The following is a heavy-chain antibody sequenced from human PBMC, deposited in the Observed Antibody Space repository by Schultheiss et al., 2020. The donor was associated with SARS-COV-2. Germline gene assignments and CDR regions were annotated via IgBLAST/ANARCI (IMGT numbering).Heavy chain of an antibody. CDR3: ASGYGSGTYYNLDY. CDR1: GFTFSSYA. V-gene: IGHV3-23*01. D-gene: IGHD3-10*01. Sequence: GGSLRLSCAASGFTFSSYAMHWVRQAPGKGLEWVSAISGSGGSTYYADSVKGRFTISRDNAKNSLYLQMNSLRAEDTAVYYCASGYGSGTYYNLDYWGQGTLVTVSS. CDR2: ISGSGGST. J-gene: IGHJ4*02.